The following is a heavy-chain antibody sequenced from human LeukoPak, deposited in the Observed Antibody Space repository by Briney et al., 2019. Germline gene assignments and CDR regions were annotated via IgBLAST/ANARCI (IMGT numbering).Heavy chain of an antibody. J-gene: IGHJ4*02. V-gene: IGHV3-53*01. Sequence: PGGSLRLSCSASGFTFSIYTMYWVRQAPGKGLEWVSVIYSGGNTYYADSVKGRFTISRDNSKNTLYLQMNSLRAEDTAVYYCAREGSSSGWYDCWGQGTLVTVSS. CDR1: GFTFSIYT. CDR2: IYSGGNT. CDR3: AREGSSSGWYDC. D-gene: IGHD6-19*01.